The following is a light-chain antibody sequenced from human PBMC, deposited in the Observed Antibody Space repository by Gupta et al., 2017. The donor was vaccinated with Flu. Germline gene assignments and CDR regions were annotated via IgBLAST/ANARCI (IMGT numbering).Light chain of an antibody. CDR3: AAWDDSLSGRV. CDR1: SSNIGSNY. Sequence: RVTISCSGSSSNIGSNYVYWYRRSPGTAPDRHWNWNVRRPAGAPDRIFGSKSGTSASLAISGLRSEDEADYYCAAWDDSLSGRVFGSGTKVTVL. CDR2: WNV. J-gene: IGLJ1*01. V-gene: IGLV1-47*01.